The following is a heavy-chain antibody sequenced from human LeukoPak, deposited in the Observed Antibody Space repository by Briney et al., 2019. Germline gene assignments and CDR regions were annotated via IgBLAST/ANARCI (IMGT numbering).Heavy chain of an antibody. CDR2: ISSSSSYI. D-gene: IGHD3-9*01. Sequence: KTGGSLRLSCAASGLTFSSYSMNWVRQAPGKGLEWVSSISSSSSYIYYANSVKGRFTISRDNAKNSLYPQMNSLRAEDTAVYYCARSFDPDPWFDPWGQGTLVTVSS. V-gene: IGHV3-21*01. J-gene: IGHJ5*02. CDR1: GLTFSSYS. CDR3: ARSFDPDPWFDP.